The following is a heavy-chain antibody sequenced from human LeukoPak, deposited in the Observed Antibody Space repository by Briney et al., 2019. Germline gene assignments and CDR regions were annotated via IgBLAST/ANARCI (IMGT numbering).Heavy chain of an antibody. CDR1: GGSISSSSYY. D-gene: IGHD1-7*01. V-gene: IGHV4-39*01. Sequence: SETLSLTCTVSGGSISSSSYYWGWIRQPPGKGLEWIGSIYYSGSTYYKPSLKSRVTISVDTSKNQFSLKLSSVTAADTAVYYCARTPTGTTGSYFDYWGQGTLVTVSS. CDR3: ARTPTGTTGSYFDY. J-gene: IGHJ4*02. CDR2: IYYSGST.